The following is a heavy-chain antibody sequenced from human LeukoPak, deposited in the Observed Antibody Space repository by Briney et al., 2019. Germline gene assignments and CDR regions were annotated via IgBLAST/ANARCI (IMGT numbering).Heavy chain of an antibody. V-gene: IGHV4-30-2*01. CDR1: GGSISSSSYY. Sequence: SETLSLTCTVSGGSISSSSYYWSWIRQPPGKGLEWIGYIYHSGSTYYNPSLKSRVTISVDRSKNQFSLKLSSVTAADTAVYYCARYWQLVPFDYWGQGTLVTVSS. CDR3: ARYWQLVPFDY. J-gene: IGHJ4*02. CDR2: IYHSGST. D-gene: IGHD6-13*01.